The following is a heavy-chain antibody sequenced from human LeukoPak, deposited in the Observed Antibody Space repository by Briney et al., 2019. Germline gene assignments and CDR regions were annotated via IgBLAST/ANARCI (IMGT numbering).Heavy chain of an antibody. V-gene: IGHV3-7*01. J-gene: IGHJ4*02. D-gene: IGHD3-22*01. CDR3: VRDGDTSGYTN. CDR2: IKQDGSEK. Sequence: GGALSLGCRASGFTLMWYWVHGVRQDQGKGLEWVANIKQDGSEKYYVDSVKGRFTISRDNAKNSLYLQMNSLRAEDTAVYSCVRDGDTSGYTNWGQGTLVTVSS. CDR1: GFTLMWYW.